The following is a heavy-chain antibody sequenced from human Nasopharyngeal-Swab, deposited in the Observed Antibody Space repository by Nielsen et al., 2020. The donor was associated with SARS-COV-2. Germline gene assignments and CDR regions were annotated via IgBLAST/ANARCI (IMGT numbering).Heavy chain of an antibody. CDR2: ISYDGSNK. CDR3: VRDRGGSYSFLFDY. D-gene: IGHD1-26*01. J-gene: IGHJ4*02. V-gene: IGHV3-30*04. CDR1: GFTFSSYA. Sequence: GESLKISCAASGFTFSSYAMHWVRQAPGKGLEWVAVISYDGSNKYYADSVKGRFTISRDNSKNTLYLQMNSLRAEDTAVYYCVRDRGGSYSFLFDYWGQGTLVTVSS.